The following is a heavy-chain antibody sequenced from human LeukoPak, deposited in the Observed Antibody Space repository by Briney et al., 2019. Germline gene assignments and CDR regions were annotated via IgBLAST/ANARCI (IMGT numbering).Heavy chain of an antibody. J-gene: IGHJ4*02. Sequence: SETLSLTCTVSGGSISSYYWSWIRQPPGKGLEWIGYIYYSGSTNYNPSLKSRVTISVDTSKNQFSLKLSSVTAADTAVYYCGRGGYGSGSPIDYWGQGTLVTVSS. CDR2: IYYSGST. CDR3: GRGGYGSGSPIDY. CDR1: GGSISSYY. V-gene: IGHV4-59*01. D-gene: IGHD3-10*01.